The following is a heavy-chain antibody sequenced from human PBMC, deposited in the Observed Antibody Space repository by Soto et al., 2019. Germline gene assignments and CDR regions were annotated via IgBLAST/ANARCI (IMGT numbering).Heavy chain of an antibody. CDR2: INPSGGST. Sequence: QVQLVRSGAEVKKPGASVKVSCKASGYTFTSYYMHWVRQAPGQGLEWMGIINPSGGSTSYAQKFQGRVTMTRDTSTSTVYMELSSLRSEDTAVYYCASPGIAAAQNYGMDVWGQGTTVTVSS. CDR3: ASPGIAAAQNYGMDV. D-gene: IGHD6-13*01. CDR1: GYTFTSYY. J-gene: IGHJ6*02. V-gene: IGHV1-46*01.